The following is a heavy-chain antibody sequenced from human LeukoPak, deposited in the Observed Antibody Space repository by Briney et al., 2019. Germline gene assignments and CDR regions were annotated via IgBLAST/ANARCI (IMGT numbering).Heavy chain of an antibody. CDR2: IIPIFGTA. CDR3: ARGLAARRTYYFDY. J-gene: IGHJ4*02. Sequence: GSSVKVSCKSSGGAFSSYAISWVRQGHGQGLEWMGGIIPIFGTANYAQKFQGRVTITTDESTSTAYMELSSLRSEDTAVYYCARGLAARRTYYFDYWGQGTLVTVSS. CDR1: GGAFSSYA. D-gene: IGHD6-6*01. V-gene: IGHV1-69*05.